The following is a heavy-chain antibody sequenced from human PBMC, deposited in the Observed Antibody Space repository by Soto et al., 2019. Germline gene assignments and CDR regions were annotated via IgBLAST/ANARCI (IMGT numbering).Heavy chain of an antibody. CDR2: IKQDGSDK. J-gene: IGHJ4*02. CDR3: AKVSSSWYAGFFDL. CDR1: GFSLRNYW. Sequence: PGGSLRLSCTASGFSLRNYWMSWVRQAPGKGLEWVANIKQDGSDKYYVDSVKGRFTISRDNAKNSLYLQMNSLRAEDTALYYCAKVSSSWYAGFFDLWGQGTLVTVSS. D-gene: IGHD6-13*01. V-gene: IGHV3-7*01.